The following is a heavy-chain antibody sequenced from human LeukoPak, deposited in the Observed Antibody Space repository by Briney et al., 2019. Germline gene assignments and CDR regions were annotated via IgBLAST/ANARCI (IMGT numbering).Heavy chain of an antibody. J-gene: IGHJ3*02. CDR3: ARAVVTPDAFDI. Sequence: PGRSLRLSCAASGFTFSSYGMHWVRQAPGKGLEWVAVISYDGSNKYYADSVKGRFTISRDNSKNTLYLQMNSLGAEDTAVYYCARAVVTPDAFDIWGQGTMVTVSS. CDR2: ISYDGSNK. V-gene: IGHV3-30*03. CDR1: GFTFSSYG. D-gene: IGHD4-23*01.